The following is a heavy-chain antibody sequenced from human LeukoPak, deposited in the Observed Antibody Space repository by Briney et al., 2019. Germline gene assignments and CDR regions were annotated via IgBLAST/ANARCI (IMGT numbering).Heavy chain of an antibody. J-gene: IGHJ6*03. D-gene: IGHD2-2*02. CDR1: GFTFSSYS. V-gene: IGHV3-21*01. Sequence: GGSLRLSCAASGFTFSSYSMNWVRQAPGKGLEWVSSISSSSSYIYYADSVKGRFTISRDSAKNSLYLQMNSLRAEDTAVYYCARELGYCSSTSCYNHYYYMDVWGKGTTVTVSS. CDR3: ARELGYCSSTSCYNHYYYMDV. CDR2: ISSSSSYI.